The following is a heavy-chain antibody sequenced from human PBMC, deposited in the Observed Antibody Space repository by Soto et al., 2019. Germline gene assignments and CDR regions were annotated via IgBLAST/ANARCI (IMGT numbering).Heavy chain of an antibody. CDR1: GGTFTSHA. V-gene: IGHV1-69*12. J-gene: IGHJ5*02. CDR3: ASAPRRASGWFDP. D-gene: IGHD3-10*01. CDR2: IIPIFGTA. Sequence: QVQLVQSGAEVKKPGSSVKVSCKASGGTFTSHAITWVRQAPGEGLEWMGGIIPIFGTAIYAHKFQGRVTISADESTTTAYMEMSSLRSDDTAVYYCASAPRRASGWFDPWGQGTLVIVSS.